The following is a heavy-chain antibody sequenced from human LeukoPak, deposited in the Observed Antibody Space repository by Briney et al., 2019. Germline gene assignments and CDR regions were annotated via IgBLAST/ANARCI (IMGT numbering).Heavy chain of an antibody. V-gene: IGHV3-33*08. D-gene: IGHD1-1*01. CDR3: ARDPAGSGFAFDS. CDR1: GFTFSSSA. CDR2: IWSDGSNK. Sequence: GGSLRLSCAASGFTFSSSAMHWVRQAPGKGLEWVAFIWSDGSNKYYADSVKGRFTISRDNSEDTLYLQMNSLRVEDTAVYYCARDPAGSGFAFDSWGQGALVTVSS. J-gene: IGHJ4*02.